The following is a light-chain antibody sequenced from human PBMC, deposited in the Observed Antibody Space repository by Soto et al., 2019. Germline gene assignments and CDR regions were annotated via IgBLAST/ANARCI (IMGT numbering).Light chain of an antibody. J-gene: IGKJ1*01. CDR3: HQYNNLLQT. CDR1: QSVSGD. V-gene: IGKV3-15*01. CDR2: GAS. Sequence: EVVMTQSPATLSVSPGDRVTLSCRASQSVSGDLAWYQQKPGQAPRLLIYGASTTATGVPDRFSGSGSGTEFTLTIGGLQSEDFAVYYGHQYNNLLQTFGQGTKVEIK.